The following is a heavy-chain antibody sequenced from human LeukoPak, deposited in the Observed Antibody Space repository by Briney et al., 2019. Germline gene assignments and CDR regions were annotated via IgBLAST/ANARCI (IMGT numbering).Heavy chain of an antibody. D-gene: IGHD6-13*01. V-gene: IGHV4-39*07. CDR3: ARIFIAAAELDY. Sequence: SETLSLTCTVSGGSISSSSYYWGWIRQPPGKGLEWIGSIYYSGSTYYNPSLKSRVTISVDTSKNQFSLKLSSVTAADTAVYYCARIFIAAAELDYWGQGTLVTVSS. J-gene: IGHJ4*02. CDR2: IYYSGST. CDR1: GGSISSSSYY.